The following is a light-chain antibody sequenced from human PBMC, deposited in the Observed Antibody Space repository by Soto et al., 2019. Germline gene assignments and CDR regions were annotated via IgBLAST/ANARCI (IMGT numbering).Light chain of an antibody. Sequence: QSALTQPPSASGSPGQSVTISCTGTSSDVGGYNYVSWYQQHPGKAPKLMIYEVSKRPSGVPDRFSGSKSGNTASLTVSGLQAEDAADYYCSSYAGGITSLIFGGGTKVTVL. CDR1: SSDVGGYNY. J-gene: IGLJ2*01. CDR3: SSYAGGITSLI. CDR2: EVS. V-gene: IGLV2-8*01.